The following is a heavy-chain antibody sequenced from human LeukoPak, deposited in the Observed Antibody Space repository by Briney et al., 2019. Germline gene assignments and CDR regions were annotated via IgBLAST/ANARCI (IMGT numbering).Heavy chain of an antibody. D-gene: IGHD2-15*01. CDR1: GFTFSDST. J-gene: IGHJ4*02. Sequence: GGSLRLSCAASGFTFSDSTMNWVRQAPGKGLEWVSSITSSSTYIHYADSVKGRFTISRDNAENSLYLQMNSLRVEDTAVYYCARRYCSGSSCYAFDYWGQGTLVTISS. V-gene: IGHV3-21*01. CDR3: ARRYCSGSSCYAFDY. CDR2: ITSSSTYI.